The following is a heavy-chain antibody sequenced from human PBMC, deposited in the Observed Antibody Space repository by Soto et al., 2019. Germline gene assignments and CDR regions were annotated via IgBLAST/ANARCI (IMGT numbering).Heavy chain of an antibody. CDR3: ARDGTICGVVISYFDY. J-gene: IGHJ4*02. Sequence: QVQLVESGGGVVQPGRSLRLSCAASGFTFSSYGMHWVRQAPGKGLEWVAVIWYDGSNKYYADSVKGRFTISRDNSKNTLYLQMNSLRADDTAVYYCARDGTICGVVISYFDYWGQGNLVTVSS. D-gene: IGHD3-3*01. CDR1: GFTFSSYG. CDR2: IWYDGSNK. V-gene: IGHV3-33*01.